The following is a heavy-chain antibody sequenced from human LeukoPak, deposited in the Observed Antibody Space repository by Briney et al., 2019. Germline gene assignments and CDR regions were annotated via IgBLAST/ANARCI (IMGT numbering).Heavy chain of an antibody. Sequence: GGSLRLSCAASGFTFSTYAMSWVRQAPGEGLEWVSGISGTGGSTYYTDSVKGRFTISRDNSKNALHLQMSSLRAEDTALYYCVKDRCDRTTCPEVWGQGTLVTVSS. D-gene: IGHD2-2*01. J-gene: IGHJ4*02. CDR1: GFTFSTYA. CDR2: ISGTGGST. CDR3: VKDRCDRTTCPEV. V-gene: IGHV3-23*01.